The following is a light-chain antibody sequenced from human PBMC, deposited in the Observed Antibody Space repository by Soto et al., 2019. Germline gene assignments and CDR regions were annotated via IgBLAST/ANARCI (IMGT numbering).Light chain of an antibody. V-gene: IGKV1-5*01. Sequence: IQMTQSPSTLSASVGDRITITCRASQSVSSWLAWYQQKPGRVPKLLIYDASTLESGVPSTFGGSGSGTEFTLTINSLQPEDFATYFCQQYNSFPYTFG. CDR3: QQYNSFPYT. J-gene: IGKJ2*01. CDR1: QSVSSW. CDR2: DAS.